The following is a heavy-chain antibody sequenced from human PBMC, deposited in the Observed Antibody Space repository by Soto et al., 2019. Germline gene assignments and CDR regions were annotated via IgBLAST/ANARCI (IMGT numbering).Heavy chain of an antibody. CDR3: AKDMIVVILDALEAFDI. Sequence: GGSLRLSCAASGFTFSIYAMSWVRQAQGKGLEWVSAISGSGGSTYYADSVKGRFTISRDNSKNTLYLQMNSLRAEDTAVYYCAKDMIVVILDALEAFDIWGQGTMVTVSS. J-gene: IGHJ3*02. V-gene: IGHV3-23*01. D-gene: IGHD3-22*01. CDR2: ISGSGGST. CDR1: GFTFSIYA.